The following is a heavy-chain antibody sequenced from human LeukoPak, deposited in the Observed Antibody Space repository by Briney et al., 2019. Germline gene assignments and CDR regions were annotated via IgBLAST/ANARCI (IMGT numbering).Heavy chain of an antibody. J-gene: IGHJ4*02. CDR1: GFTFSSYG. CDR2: IRYDGSNK. V-gene: IGHV3-30*02. D-gene: IGHD5-18*01. Sequence: GGSLRLSCAASGFTFSSYGMHWVRQAPGKGLEWVAFIRYDGSNKYYADSVKGRFTISRDNSKNTLYLHVNSLRPEDTAVYYCAKDQGYSYGYVSYWGQGTLVTVSS. CDR3: AKDQGYSYGYVSY.